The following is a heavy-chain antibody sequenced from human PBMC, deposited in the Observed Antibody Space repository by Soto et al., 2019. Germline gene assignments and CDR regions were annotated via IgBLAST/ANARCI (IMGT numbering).Heavy chain of an antibody. J-gene: IGHJ4*02. CDR3: ATRDSSGFY. Sequence: QVQLQESGPGLVKPSGTLSLTCAVSGVSISSHDWWTWVRQPPGKGLEWIGESHQSGNTNYNSSLESGVTISVHKAKHQDARELTSGTAADKAVYYCATRDSSGFYWSQGTLVTVSS. CDR1: GVSISSHDW. CDR2: SHQSGNT. V-gene: IGHV4-4*02. D-gene: IGHD6-25*01.